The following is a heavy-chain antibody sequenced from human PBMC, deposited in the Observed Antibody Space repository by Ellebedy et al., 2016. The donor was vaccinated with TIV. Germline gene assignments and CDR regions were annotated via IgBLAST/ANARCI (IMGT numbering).Heavy chain of an antibody. D-gene: IGHD3-10*01. Sequence: ASVKVSCXASGYTFTSYDINWVRQATGQGLEWMGWISAYNGNTNYAQKLQGRVTMTTDTSTSTAYMELRSLRSDDTAVYYCARAPSITMVRGDNWFDPWGQGTLVTVSS. CDR3: ARAPSITMVRGDNWFDP. CDR2: ISAYNGNT. CDR1: GYTFTSYD. J-gene: IGHJ5*02. V-gene: IGHV1-18*01.